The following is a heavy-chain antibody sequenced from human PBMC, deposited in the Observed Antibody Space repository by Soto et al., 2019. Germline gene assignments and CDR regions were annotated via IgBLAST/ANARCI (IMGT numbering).Heavy chain of an antibody. CDR3: AREGLTIGSYFDH. Sequence: EIQLVESGGGFVQPGGSPRLSCAASGFTFPNYWMSWVRQAPGKELEWVANIKADGSEIYYLDSVKGRFSISRDNAENSLYLQLNSLRGEDTAVYYCAREGLTIGSYFDHWGQGTLVTVSS. CDR2: IKADGSEI. D-gene: IGHD3-10*01. V-gene: IGHV3-7*01. J-gene: IGHJ4*02. CDR1: GFTFPNYW.